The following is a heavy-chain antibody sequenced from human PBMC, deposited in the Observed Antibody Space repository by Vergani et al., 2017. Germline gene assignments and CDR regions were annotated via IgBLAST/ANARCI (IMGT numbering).Heavy chain of an antibody. V-gene: IGHV5-51*03. Sequence: EVQLVQSGAEVKTPGESLKISCKGSGYSFTSYWIGWVRQMPGKGLEWMGIIYPGDSDTRYSPSFQGQVTISADKSISTAYLQWSSLKASDTAMYYCARRADCSGGSCYSSGVGFDPWGQGTLVTVSS. D-gene: IGHD2-15*01. CDR1: GYSFTSYW. CDR3: ARRADCSGGSCYSSGVGFDP. J-gene: IGHJ5*02. CDR2: IYPGDSDT.